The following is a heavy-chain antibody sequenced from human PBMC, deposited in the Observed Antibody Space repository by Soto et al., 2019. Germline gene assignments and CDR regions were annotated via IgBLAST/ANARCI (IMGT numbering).Heavy chain of an antibody. D-gene: IGHD6-6*01. Sequence: EVQLVESGGGLVQPGRSLRLSCAASGFTFDDYAMHWVRQAPGKGLEWVSGISWNSGSIGYADSVKGRFTISRDNAKNSLYLQMNSLRAEDTALYYCAKGIAAQTYYFDYWGQGTLVTVSS. J-gene: IGHJ4*02. CDR3: AKGIAAQTYYFDY. CDR1: GFTFDDYA. V-gene: IGHV3-9*01. CDR2: ISWNSGSI.